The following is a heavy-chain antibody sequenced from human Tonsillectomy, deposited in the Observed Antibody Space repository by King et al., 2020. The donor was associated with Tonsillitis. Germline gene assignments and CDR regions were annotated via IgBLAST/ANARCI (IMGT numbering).Heavy chain of an antibody. D-gene: IGHD3-22*01. CDR1: GFTFDDYT. CDR2: ISWDGGST. J-gene: IGHJ6*02. V-gene: IGHV3-43*01. CDR3: AKSYSSGYYYEPYYYYGMDA. Sequence: QLVQSGGVVVQPGGSLRLSCAASGFTFDDYTMHWVRQAPGKGLEWVSLISWDGGSTYYADSVKGRFTISRDNSKNSLYLQMNSLRTEDTALYYCAKSYSSGYYYEPYYYYGMDAWGQGTTVTVSS.